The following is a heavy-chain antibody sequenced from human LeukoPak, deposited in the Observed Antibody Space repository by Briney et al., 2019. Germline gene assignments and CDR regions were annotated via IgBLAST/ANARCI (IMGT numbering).Heavy chain of an antibody. CDR3: AKVQVQDIMAPLGS. D-gene: IGHD5-12*01. Sequence: QPGGSLRLSCAASGFTFSSYWMHWVRQAPGKGLVWVSRINSDGSSTSYADSVKGRFTISRDNAKNTLYLQMNSLRAEDTAVYYCAKVQVQDIMAPLGSWGQGTLVTVSS. V-gene: IGHV3-74*01. J-gene: IGHJ4*02. CDR1: GFTFSSYW. CDR2: INSDGSST.